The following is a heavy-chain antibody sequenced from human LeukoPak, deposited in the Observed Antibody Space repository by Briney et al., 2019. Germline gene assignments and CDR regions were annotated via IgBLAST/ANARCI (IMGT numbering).Heavy chain of an antibody. Sequence: PSETLSLTCAVYGGSFSGYYWSWIRQPPGKGLEWIGEINHSGSTNYNPSLKSRVTISVDTSKNQFSLKLSSVTAADTAVYYCARGVDIAAAGTSIVDYWGQGTLVTVSS. V-gene: IGHV4-34*01. CDR1: GGSFSGYY. CDR2: INHSGST. J-gene: IGHJ4*02. D-gene: IGHD6-13*01. CDR3: ARGVDIAAAGTSIVDY.